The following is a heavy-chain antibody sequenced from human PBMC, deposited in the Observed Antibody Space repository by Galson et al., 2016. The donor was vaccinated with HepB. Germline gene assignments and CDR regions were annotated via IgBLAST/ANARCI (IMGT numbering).Heavy chain of an antibody. Sequence: SLRLSCAASGFTFSSYAMNWVRQAPGKGLEWVSVISGSGTSTYYADSVKGRFTISRDNSKNTLYLRMSSLRAEDTAVYYCARERPDIAVAAFDYWGQGTLVTVSS. CDR2: ISGSGTST. CDR3: ARERPDIAVAAFDY. J-gene: IGHJ4*02. CDR1: GFTFSSYA. V-gene: IGHV3-23*01. D-gene: IGHD6-19*01.